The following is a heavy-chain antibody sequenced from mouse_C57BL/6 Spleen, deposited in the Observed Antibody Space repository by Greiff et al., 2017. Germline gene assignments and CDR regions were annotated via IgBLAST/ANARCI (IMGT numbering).Heavy chain of an antibody. CDR2: IDPSDSYT. CDR1: GYTFTSYW. V-gene: IGHV1-59*01. Sequence: VQLQQPGAELVRPGTSVKLSCKASGYTFTSYWMHWVKQRPGQGLEWIGVIDPSDSYTNYNQKFKGKATLTVDTSSSTAYMQLSSLTSEDSAVYYCARWEGSGYGYWGQGTTLTVSS. CDR3: ARWEGSGYGY. J-gene: IGHJ2*01. D-gene: IGHD3-2*02.